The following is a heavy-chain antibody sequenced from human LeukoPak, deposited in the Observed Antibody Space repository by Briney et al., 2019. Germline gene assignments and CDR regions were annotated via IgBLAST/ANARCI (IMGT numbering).Heavy chain of an antibody. CDR1: GFTFSSYA. V-gene: IGHV3-30-3*01. J-gene: IGHJ4*02. CDR3: ARDPGGGSYYFDY. D-gene: IGHD2-15*01. CDR2: ISYDGSNK. Sequence: SGGSLRLSCAASGFTFSSYAMHWVRQAPGKGLEWVAVISYDGSNKYYAGSVKGRFTISRDNSKNTLYLQMNSLRAEDTAVYYCARDPGGGSYYFDYWGQGTLVTVSS.